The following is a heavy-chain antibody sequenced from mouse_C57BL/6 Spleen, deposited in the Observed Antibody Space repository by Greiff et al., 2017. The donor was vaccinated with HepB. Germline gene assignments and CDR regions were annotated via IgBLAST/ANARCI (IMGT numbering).Heavy chain of an antibody. CDR2: INPSSGYT. CDR1: GYTFTSYW. CDR3: PRPGDHHYPWCPY. J-gene: IGHJ3*01. V-gene: IGHV1-7*01. D-gene: IGHD1-2*01. Sequence: VQLQQSGAELAKPGASVKLSCKASGYTFTSYWMHGVKQRPGQGLEWIGYINPSSGYTKYNQKFKDKDTLTADKSSSTAYMQLRSLTYEDPEVYFCPRPGDHHYPWCPYWGQGPQYTVSA.